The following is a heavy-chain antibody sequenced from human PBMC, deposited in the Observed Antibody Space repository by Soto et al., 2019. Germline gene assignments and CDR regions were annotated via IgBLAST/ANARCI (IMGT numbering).Heavy chain of an antibody. CDR1: GGTFSSYA. J-gene: IGHJ6*02. CDR3: ARDRPALLLTYYGMDV. Sequence: QVQLVQSGAEAKKPGSSVKVSCKASGGTFSSYAISWVRQAPGQGLEWMGGIIPIFGTANYAQKFQGRVTITADESTSTAYMELSSLRSEDTAVYYCARDRPALLLTYYGMDVWGQGTTVTVSS. V-gene: IGHV1-69*01. CDR2: IIPIFGTA. D-gene: IGHD2-15*01.